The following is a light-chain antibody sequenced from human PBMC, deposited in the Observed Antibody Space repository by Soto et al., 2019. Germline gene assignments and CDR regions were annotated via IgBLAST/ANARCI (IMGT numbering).Light chain of an antibody. J-gene: IGKJ1*01. Sequence: IQMTQSLSSLSASVGDRVTIACRASQGIRTELGWYQQKAGEAPKLLIYAASTLQSGVPPRFSGSGSGTDFTLTISSLQPEDFATYYCLQDYDYPRTFGQGTKVDIK. V-gene: IGKV1-6*01. CDR2: AAS. CDR1: QGIRTE. CDR3: LQDYDYPRT.